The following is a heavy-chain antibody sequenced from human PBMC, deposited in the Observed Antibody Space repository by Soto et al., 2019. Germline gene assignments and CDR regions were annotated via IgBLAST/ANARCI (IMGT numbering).Heavy chain of an antibody. CDR3: ARNSGSSFDFGY. Sequence: ASVKVPCKASGGTFSSYAISWVRQAPGQGLEWMGGIIPIFGTANYAQKFQGRVTITADESTSTAYMELSSLRSEDTAVYYCARNSGSSFDFGYWGQGTLVTVSS. D-gene: IGHD6-6*01. CDR2: IIPIFGTA. V-gene: IGHV1-69*13. J-gene: IGHJ4*02. CDR1: GGTFSSYA.